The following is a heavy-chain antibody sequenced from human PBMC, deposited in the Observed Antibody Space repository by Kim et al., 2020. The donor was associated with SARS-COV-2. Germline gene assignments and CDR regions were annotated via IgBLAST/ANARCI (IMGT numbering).Heavy chain of an antibody. Sequence: SETLSLTCAVYGGSFSGYYWSWIRQPPGKGLEWIGEINHSGSTNYNPSLKSRVTISVDTSKNQFSLKLSSVTAADTAVYYCARARLAVAGHRWFDPWGQGTLVTVSS. V-gene: IGHV4-34*01. CDR2: INHSGST. CDR1: GGSFSGYY. D-gene: IGHD6-19*01. CDR3: ARARLAVAGHRWFDP. J-gene: IGHJ5*02.